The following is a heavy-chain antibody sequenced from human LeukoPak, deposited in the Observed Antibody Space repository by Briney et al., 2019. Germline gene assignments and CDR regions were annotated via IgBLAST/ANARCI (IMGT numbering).Heavy chain of an antibody. D-gene: IGHD6-19*01. CDR1: GFTVNSNY. Sequence: GGSLRLSCAASGFTVNSNYMSWVRQAPGKGLEWVSVIYSGGGTFYADSVKGRFTISRDDSKNTLYLQMNSLRVEDTAVYYCARDSSGPGYWGQGTLVTVFS. V-gene: IGHV3-53*01. CDR2: IYSGGGT. CDR3: ARDSSGPGY. J-gene: IGHJ4*02.